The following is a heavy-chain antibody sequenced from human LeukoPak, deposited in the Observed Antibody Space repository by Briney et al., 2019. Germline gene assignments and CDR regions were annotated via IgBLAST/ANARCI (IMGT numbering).Heavy chain of an antibody. Sequence: SETLSLTCIVSGGSISSYYWSWIRQPPGKGLEWIGNIYYSGSTNYNPSLKSRVTISVDMSKKQFSLKLTSVTAADTAVYYCATGRQMNDHWGQGTLVTVSS. CDR3: ATGRQMNDH. V-gene: IGHV4-59*01. CDR1: GGSISSYY. J-gene: IGHJ5*02. CDR2: IYYSGST.